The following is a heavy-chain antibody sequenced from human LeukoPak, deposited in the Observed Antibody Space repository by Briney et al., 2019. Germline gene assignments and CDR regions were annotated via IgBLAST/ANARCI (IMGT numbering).Heavy chain of an antibody. J-gene: IGHJ4*02. CDR3: ARHPTWKRSYFDY. Sequence: SETLSLTCAVSGGSISSGGYSWSWIRQPPGKGLEWIGYKHHSGSTNYNPSLKSRVSISTDTSRNRLSLKLSSVTAADTAVYYCARHPTWKRSYFDYWGQGILVTVSS. CDR1: GGSISSGGYS. D-gene: IGHD1-1*01. CDR2: KHHSGST. V-gene: IGHV4-61*08.